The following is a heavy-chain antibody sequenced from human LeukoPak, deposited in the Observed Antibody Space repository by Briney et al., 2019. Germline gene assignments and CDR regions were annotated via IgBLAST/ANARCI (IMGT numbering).Heavy chain of an antibody. D-gene: IGHD3-10*01. CDR1: GGTFSSYA. J-gene: IGHJ6*02. CDR3: ASNYGSGSYYYGMDV. V-gene: IGHV1-18*01. Sequence: ASVKVSCKASGGTFSSYAISWVRQAPGQGLEWMGWISAYNGNTNYAQKLQGRVTMTTDTSTSTAYMELRSLRSDDTAVYYCASNYGSGSYYYGMDVWGQGTTVTVSS. CDR2: ISAYNGNT.